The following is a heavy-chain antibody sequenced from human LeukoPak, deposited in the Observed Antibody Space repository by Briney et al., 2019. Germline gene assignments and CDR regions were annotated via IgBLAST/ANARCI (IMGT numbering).Heavy chain of an antibody. CDR2: IRYDGGNK. CDR1: GFTFSSYG. CDR3: AKGGNGYSYGYFDY. Sequence: GGTLRLSCAASGFTFSSYGMHWVRQAPGKGLEWVAFIRYDGGNKYYADSVKGRFTISRDNSKNTLYLQMNSLRTEDTAVYYCAKGGNGYSYGYFDYWGQGTLVTVSS. J-gene: IGHJ4*02. D-gene: IGHD5-18*01. V-gene: IGHV3-30*02.